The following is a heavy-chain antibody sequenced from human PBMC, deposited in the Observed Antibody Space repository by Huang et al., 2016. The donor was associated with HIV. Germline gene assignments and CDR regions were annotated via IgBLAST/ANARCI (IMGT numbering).Heavy chain of an antibody. CDR1: EGTFSSYS. J-gene: IGHJ4*02. V-gene: IGHV1-69*13. D-gene: IGHD5-18*01. CDR2: IIPIFGTT. Sequence: VQLLQSGAEVKKTGSSVRVSCRASEGTFSSYSIGWMRQAPGQGLELMGGIIPIFGTTTCAQKFQGRVSIAADESTSTAYMDLNSLRSEDTAVYYCARAALVNNQYFDYWGQGTLVAVSS. CDR3: ARAALVNNQYFDY.